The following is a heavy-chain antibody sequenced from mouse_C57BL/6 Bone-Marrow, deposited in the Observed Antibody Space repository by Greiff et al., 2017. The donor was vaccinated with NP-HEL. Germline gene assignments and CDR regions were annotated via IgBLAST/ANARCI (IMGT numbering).Heavy chain of an antibody. D-gene: IGHD2-4*01. CDR3: ANYDRFAY. V-gene: IGHV1-82*01. J-gene: IGHJ3*01. CDR1: GYAFSSSW. Sequence: QVQLKESGPELVKPGASVKISCKASGYAFSSSWMNWVKQRPGKGLEWIGRIYPGDGDTNYNGKFKGKATLTADKSSSTAYMQLSSLTSEDSAVYFCANYDRFAYWGQGTLVTVSA. CDR2: IYPGDGDT.